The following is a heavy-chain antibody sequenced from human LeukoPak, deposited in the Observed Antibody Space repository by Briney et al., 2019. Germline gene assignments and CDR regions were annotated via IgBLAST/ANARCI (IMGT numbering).Heavy chain of an antibody. V-gene: IGHV1-46*01. J-gene: IGHJ4*02. CDR1: GYTFTSYY. CDR3: ARAGRIVVVPAALGY. Sequence: GASVKVSCKASGYTFTSYYMHWVRQAPGQGLEWMGIINPSGGSTSYAQKFQGRVTMTRDTSTSTVYMELSSLRSEDTAVYYCARAGRIVVVPAALGYWGQGTPVTVSS. D-gene: IGHD2-2*01. CDR2: INPSGGST.